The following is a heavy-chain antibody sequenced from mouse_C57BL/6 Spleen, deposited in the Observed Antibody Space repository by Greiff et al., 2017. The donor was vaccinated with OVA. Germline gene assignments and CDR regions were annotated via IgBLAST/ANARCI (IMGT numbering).Heavy chain of an antibody. CDR2: IHPNSGST. Sequence: VQLQQPGAELVKPGASVKLSCKASGYTFTSYWMHWVKQRPGQGLEWIGMIHPNSGSTNYNEKFKSKATLTVDKSSSTAYMQLSSLTSEDSAVYYCAIYYYGSSPYFDYWGQGTTLTVSS. CDR1: GYTFTSYW. V-gene: IGHV1-64*01. CDR3: AIYYYGSSPYFDY. J-gene: IGHJ2*01. D-gene: IGHD1-1*01.